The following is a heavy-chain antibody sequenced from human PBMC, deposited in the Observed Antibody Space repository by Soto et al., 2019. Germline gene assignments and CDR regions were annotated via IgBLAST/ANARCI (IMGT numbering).Heavy chain of an antibody. Sequence: QVQLQESGPGLVKPSETLSLTCTVSGDSISSYYWSWIRQPPGKGLEWIAYIYSSGGNDYNPSLCSRVTISLDTPKNQLSLQLSSVTVADTAVYYCARGGFHDYSISRFELWGQGTLVTVSS. CDR3: ARGGFHDYSISRFEL. CDR1: GDSISSYY. J-gene: IGHJ5*02. D-gene: IGHD4-4*01. V-gene: IGHV4-4*08. CDR2: IYSSGGN.